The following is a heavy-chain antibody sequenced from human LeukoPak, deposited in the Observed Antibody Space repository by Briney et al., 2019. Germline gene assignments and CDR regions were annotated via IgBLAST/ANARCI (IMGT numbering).Heavy chain of an antibody. V-gene: IGHV1-2*02. CDR2: IDPNSGDT. CDR1: GYTFTNYY. D-gene: IGHD3-22*01. J-gene: IGHJ4*02. Sequence: GASVKVSCKASGYTFTNYYMHWVRQAPGQGLEWMGWIDPNSGDTNYAQKFQGRVTMTRDTSISTAYMDLSRLRSDDTAVYYCASHYFDSNDYGVYFDYWGQGTLVTVSS. CDR3: ASHYFDSNDYGVYFDY.